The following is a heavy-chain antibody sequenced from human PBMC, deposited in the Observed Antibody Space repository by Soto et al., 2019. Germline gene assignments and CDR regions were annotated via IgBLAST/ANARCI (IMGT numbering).Heavy chain of an antibody. CDR3: ARDPPKNLGYCSSTSCYISYGMDV. CDR2: ISAYNGNT. J-gene: IGHJ6*02. CDR1: GYTFTSYG. Sequence: GASVKVSCKASGYTFTSYGISWVRQAPGQGLEWMGWISAYNGNTNYAQKLQGRVTMTTDTSTSTAYMELRSLRSDDTAVYYCARDPPKNLGYCSSTSCYISYGMDVWGQGTTVTVSS. V-gene: IGHV1-18*01. D-gene: IGHD2-2*02.